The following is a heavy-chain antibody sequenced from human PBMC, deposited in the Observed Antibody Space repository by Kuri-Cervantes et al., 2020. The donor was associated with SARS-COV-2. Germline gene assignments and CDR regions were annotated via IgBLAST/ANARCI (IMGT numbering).Heavy chain of an antibody. CDR1: GFTFSSYA. CDR2: ISYDGSNK. D-gene: IGHD3-22*01. Sequence: GESLKISCAASGFTFSSYAMHWVRQAPGKGLEWVAVISYDGSNKYYADSVKGRFTISRDNSKNTLYLQMNSLRAEDTAVYYCARHEGAYDSSGYYYPGWFDPWGQGTLVTVSS. J-gene: IGHJ5*02. V-gene: IGHV3-30*04. CDR3: ARHEGAYDSSGYYYPGWFDP.